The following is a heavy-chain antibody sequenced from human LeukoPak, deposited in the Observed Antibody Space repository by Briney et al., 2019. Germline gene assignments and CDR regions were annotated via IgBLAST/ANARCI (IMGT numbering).Heavy chain of an antibody. CDR2: INWNGGST. J-gene: IGHJ4*02. V-gene: IGHV3-20*04. CDR1: GFTFDVYG. Sequence: GGSLRLSCAASGFTFDVYGMSWVRHAPGKGLEWVSGINWNGGSTGYADSVKGRFTISRDNAKNSLYLQMNSLRAEDTALYSCARDSRYYYGSWSYSYWGQGTLVTVSS. D-gene: IGHD3-10*01. CDR3: ARDSRYYYGSWSYSY.